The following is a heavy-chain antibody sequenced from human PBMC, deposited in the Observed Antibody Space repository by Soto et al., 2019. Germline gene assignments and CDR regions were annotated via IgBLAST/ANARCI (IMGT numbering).Heavy chain of an antibody. D-gene: IGHD2-2*01. CDR2: ISGGSGDST. V-gene: IGHV3-23*01. Sequence: EAQLLESGGGLVQPGGSLRLSCAASGFTFSNSAMNWVRQAPGKGLEWVSGISGGSGDSTFYADSVKGRFTISRDNSKNTLHLQMNSLRTEDTAVYYCAKNQPSWATRAAFDYWGQGTLVTVSS. J-gene: IGHJ4*02. CDR3: AKNQPSWATRAAFDY. CDR1: GFTFSNSA.